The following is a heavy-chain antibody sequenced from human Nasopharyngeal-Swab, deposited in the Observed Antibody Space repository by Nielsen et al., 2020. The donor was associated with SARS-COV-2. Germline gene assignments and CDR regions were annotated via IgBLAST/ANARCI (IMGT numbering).Heavy chain of an antibody. CDR2: IYYSGST. J-gene: IGHJ5*02. D-gene: IGHD6-6*01. Sequence: SVTLSLTCTVSCGSISSYYWSWIRQPPGKGLEWIGYIYYSGSTNYNSSLKSRVTISVDRSKNQFSLKLNTVTAADTAVYYCARRKAAHNWFDPWGQGTLVTVSS. CDR1: CGSISSYY. CDR3: ARRKAAHNWFDP. V-gene: IGHV4-59*01.